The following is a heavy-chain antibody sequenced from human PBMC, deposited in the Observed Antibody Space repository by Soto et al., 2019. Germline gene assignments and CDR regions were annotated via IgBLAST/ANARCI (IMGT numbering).Heavy chain of an antibody. V-gene: IGHV5-51*01. D-gene: IGHD3-22*01. CDR3: ARSPYYYDSSGPWAFDI. J-gene: IGHJ3*02. CDR1: GCSFTSYW. Sequence: RESLKISCKGSGCSFTSYWIGWVRQKPGKCLEWMGIIHPGDFDTRYSPSLQVQVTISADKSISTAYLQWSSLKASDTAMYYCARSPYYYDSSGPWAFDIWGQGTMVTVSS. CDR2: IHPGDFDT.